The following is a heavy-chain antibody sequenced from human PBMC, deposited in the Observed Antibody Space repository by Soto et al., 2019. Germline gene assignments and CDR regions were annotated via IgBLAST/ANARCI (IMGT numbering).Heavy chain of an antibody. CDR3: ARASIVVVPAAPQAWFDP. J-gene: IGHJ5*02. Sequence: GASVKVSCKASGYTFTSYGISWVRQAPGQGLEWMGWISAYNGNTNYAQKLQGRVTMTTDTSTSTAYMELRSLRSDDTAVYYCARASIVVVPAAPQAWFDPWGQGTLVTVSS. V-gene: IGHV1-18*01. CDR1: GYTFTSYG. D-gene: IGHD2-2*01. CDR2: ISAYNGNT.